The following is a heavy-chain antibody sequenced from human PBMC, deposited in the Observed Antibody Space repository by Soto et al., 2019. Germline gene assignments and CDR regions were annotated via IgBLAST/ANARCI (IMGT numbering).Heavy chain of an antibody. CDR2: IIPIFGTV. Sequence: QVQLVQSGAEVKKPGSSVKVSCKASGGTFSNYPISWVRQAPGQGLEWMGGIIPIFGTVNYAQKFQGRVTITADESTSTAYMELSSLRSEDTAVYYXXXGXXXXLQLWYFDLWGRGTLVTVSS. J-gene: IGHJ2*01. CDR3: XXGXXXXLQLWYFDL. D-gene: IGHD5-12*01. CDR1: GGTFSNYP. V-gene: IGHV1-69*12.